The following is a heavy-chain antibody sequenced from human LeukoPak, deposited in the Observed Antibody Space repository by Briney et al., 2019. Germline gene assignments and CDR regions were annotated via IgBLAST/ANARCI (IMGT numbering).Heavy chain of an antibody. V-gene: IGHV3-7*03. CDR1: GFPFSSYW. Sequence: GGSLRLSCVASGFPFSSYWMNWARQAPGKGLEWVASINHNGNVNYYVDSVKGRFTISRDNAKNSLYLQMGNLRAEDTAVYFCARGGGLDVWGQGATVTVSS. D-gene: IGHD3-16*01. CDR2: INHNGNVN. J-gene: IGHJ6*02. CDR3: ARGGGLDV.